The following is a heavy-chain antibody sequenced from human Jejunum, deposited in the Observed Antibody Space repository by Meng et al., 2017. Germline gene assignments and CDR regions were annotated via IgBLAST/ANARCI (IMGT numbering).Heavy chain of an antibody. D-gene: IGHD5-18*01. J-gene: IGHJ4*02. V-gene: IGHV3-7*01. Sequence: GESLKISCAGSGFTFSGYWMTWVRQAPGRGLEWVASVNEDGSAKHYADSVKGRFTTSRDNAKNSLYLQMNSLRADDTAVYYCASGYALAYWGQGTLVTVSS. CDR3: ASGYALAY. CDR2: VNEDGSAK. CDR1: GFTFSGYW.